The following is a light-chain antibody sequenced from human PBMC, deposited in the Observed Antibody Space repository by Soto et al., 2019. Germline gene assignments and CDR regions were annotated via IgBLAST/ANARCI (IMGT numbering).Light chain of an antibody. Sequence: QSALTQPASVSGSPGQSITISCTGTSSDVGGYDFVSWYQQYPGKAPKLMIYAVSDRPSGVSNRFSGSKSGNTASLTISGLQAEDEADYFCTSYTSSHGVVFGGGTKLTVL. CDR1: SSDVGGYDF. V-gene: IGLV2-14*03. J-gene: IGLJ2*01. CDR2: AVS. CDR3: TSYTSSHGVV.